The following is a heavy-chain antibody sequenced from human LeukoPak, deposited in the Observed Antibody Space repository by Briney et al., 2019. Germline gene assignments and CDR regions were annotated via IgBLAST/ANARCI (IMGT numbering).Heavy chain of an antibody. CDR3: AKVGLTVTTILDYFDY. D-gene: IGHD4-11*01. CDR2: ISYDGGNT. Sequence: GRSLRLSCAASGFTFSSYGMHWVRQAPGKGLEWVAVISYDGGNTYYADSVKGRFTISRDNSKNRLYLQMNSLRADDTAVYYCAKVGLTVTTILDYFDYWGQGTLVTVSS. V-gene: IGHV3-30*18. CDR1: GFTFSSYG. J-gene: IGHJ4*02.